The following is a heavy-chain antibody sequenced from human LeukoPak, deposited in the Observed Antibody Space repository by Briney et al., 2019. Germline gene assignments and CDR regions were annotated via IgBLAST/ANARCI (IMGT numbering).Heavy chain of an antibody. Sequence: SQTLSLTFAISGDRVSNNSAAWNWLRQSPSRGLEWLGSTYYRSKRFNDYAVSVKSRIAIYPDTSKNQFSLQLNSVTPEDTAVYYCAREAGGGYYCGSRSQLWKNWFDPWGQGTLVTVSS. V-gene: IGHV6-1*01. CDR1: GDRVSNNSAA. D-gene: IGHD3-10*01. CDR3: AREAGGGYYCGSRSQLWKNWFDP. CDR2: TYYRSKRFN. J-gene: IGHJ5*02.